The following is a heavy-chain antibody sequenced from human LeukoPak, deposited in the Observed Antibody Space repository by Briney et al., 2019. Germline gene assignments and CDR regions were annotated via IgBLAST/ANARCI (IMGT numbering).Heavy chain of an antibody. CDR2: IKSKTDGGTP. V-gene: IGHV3-15*01. CDR3: STGGYD. CDR1: GGSISSYY. Sequence: PSETLSLTCTVSGGSISSYYWSWVRQAPGKGLEWVGRIKSKTDGGTPEYAEPVKGRFTISRDDSKNTVDLQMNSLKTEDTAVYYCSTGGYDWGQGTLVTVSS. J-gene: IGHJ4*02. D-gene: IGHD5-12*01.